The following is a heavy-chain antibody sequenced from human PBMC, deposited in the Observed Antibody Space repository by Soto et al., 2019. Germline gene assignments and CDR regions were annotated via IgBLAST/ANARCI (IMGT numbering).Heavy chain of an antibody. CDR2: INHSGST. CDR1: GGSFSGYY. Sequence: PSETLSLTCAVDGGSFSGYYWSWIRQPPGKGLEWIGEINHSGSTNYNPSLNSRVTISVDTSKNQFSLKLSSVTAGETAVYYCAREGGPLGRYCSGGSCYPRLYYFDYWGQGTLVTV. V-gene: IGHV4-34*01. J-gene: IGHJ4*02. CDR3: AREGGPLGRYCSGGSCYPRLYYFDY. D-gene: IGHD2-15*01.